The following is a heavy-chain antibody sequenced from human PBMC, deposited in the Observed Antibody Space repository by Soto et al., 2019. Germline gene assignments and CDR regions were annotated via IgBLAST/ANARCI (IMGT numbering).Heavy chain of an antibody. J-gene: IGHJ6*02. CDR1: GFTFGASA. CDR3: VKDRPQQWLVRGYYYYYYGMDV. CDR2: ISSNGGST. V-gene: IGHV3-64D*06. D-gene: IGHD6-19*01. Sequence: GGSLRLSCAASGFTFGASAQQWVRQAPGKGLEYVSAISSNGGSTYYADSVKGRFTISRDNSKNTLYLQMSSLRAEDTAVYYCVKDRPQQWLVRGYYYYYYGMDVWGQGTTVTVSS.